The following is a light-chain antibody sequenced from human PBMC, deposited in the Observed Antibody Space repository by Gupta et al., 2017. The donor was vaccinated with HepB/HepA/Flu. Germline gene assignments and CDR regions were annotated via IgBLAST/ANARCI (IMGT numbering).Light chain of an antibody. V-gene: IGLV2-18*02. CDR2: EVT. CDR3: SSYTSSSTLV. Sequence: QSALTQPPSVSGSPGQSVAISCSGTSSDIGYSNRVSWYKQPPGTAPKIIIYEVTYRPTGVPDRFSGSKSGNTASLTISGPQAEDEADYFCSSYTSSSTLVFGGGTKVTVL. J-gene: IGLJ2*01. CDR1: SSDIGYSNR.